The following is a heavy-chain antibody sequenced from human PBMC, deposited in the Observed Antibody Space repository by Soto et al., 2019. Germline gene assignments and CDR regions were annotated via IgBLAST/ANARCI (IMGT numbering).Heavy chain of an antibody. CDR3: ARDLAVPAAIGWYFDL. V-gene: IGHV1-58*01. CDR1: GFTFTSSA. CDR2: IVVGSGNT. Sequence: SVKVSCKASGFTFTSSAVQWVRQARGQRLEWIGWIVVGSGNTNYAQKFQERVTITRDTSASTAYMELSSLRSEDTAVYYCARDLAVPAAIGWYFDLWGRGTLVTVSS. D-gene: IGHD2-2*01. J-gene: IGHJ2*01.